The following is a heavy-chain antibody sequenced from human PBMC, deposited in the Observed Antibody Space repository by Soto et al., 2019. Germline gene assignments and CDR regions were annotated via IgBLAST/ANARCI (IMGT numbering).Heavy chain of an antibody. D-gene: IGHD6-19*01. CDR1: GFTFSSYA. Sequence: GGSLRLSCAASGFTFSSYAMSWVRQAPGKGLEWVSAISGSGGSTYYADSVKGRFTISRDNSKNTLYLQMNSLRAEDTAVYYCAKDQWLGVWAYGMDVWGQGTTVTVSS. CDR2: ISGSGGST. J-gene: IGHJ6*02. V-gene: IGHV3-23*01. CDR3: AKDQWLGVWAYGMDV.